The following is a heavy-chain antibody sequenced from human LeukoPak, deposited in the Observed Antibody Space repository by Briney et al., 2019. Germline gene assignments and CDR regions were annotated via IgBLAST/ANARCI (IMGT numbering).Heavy chain of an antibody. V-gene: IGHV3-48*03. CDR3: AREGSSSANSKEFDY. J-gene: IGHJ4*02. CDR2: ISDSGSTI. CDR1: GFTFSSYE. Sequence: GGSLRLSCAASGFTFSSYEMNWVRQAPGKGLEWVSYISDSGSTIYYADSVKGRFTISRDNAKNSLYLQMNSLRAEDTAVYYCAREGSSSANSKEFDYWGQGTLVTVPS. D-gene: IGHD6-6*01.